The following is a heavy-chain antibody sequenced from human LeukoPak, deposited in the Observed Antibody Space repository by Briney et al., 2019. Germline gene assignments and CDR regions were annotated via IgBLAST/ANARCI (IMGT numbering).Heavy chain of an antibody. Sequence: GGSLRLSCAASGFTFSSYWMSWVRQAPGKGLEWVSSISSSSSYIYYADSVKGRFTISRDNAKNSLYLQMNSLRAEDTAVYYCARTYYYDSSGYYYYAFDIWGQGTMVTVSS. CDR2: ISSSSSYI. D-gene: IGHD3-22*01. CDR3: ARTYYYDSSGYYYYAFDI. CDR1: GFTFSSYW. J-gene: IGHJ3*02. V-gene: IGHV3-21*01.